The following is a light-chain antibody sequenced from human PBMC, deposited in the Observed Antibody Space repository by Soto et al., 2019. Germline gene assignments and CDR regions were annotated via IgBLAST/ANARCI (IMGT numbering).Light chain of an antibody. CDR1: SSDVGGSNY. CDR3: SSYTSSAPGVL. J-gene: IGLJ2*01. V-gene: IGLV2-14*03. CDR2: DVS. Sequence: QSVLTQPASVSGSPGQSITISCSGTSSDVGGSNYVSWYQQHPGEAPKLMIYDVSYRPSGVSNRFSGSKSANTASLTISGLQAEDEADYLCSSYTSSAPGVLFGGGTQLTVL.